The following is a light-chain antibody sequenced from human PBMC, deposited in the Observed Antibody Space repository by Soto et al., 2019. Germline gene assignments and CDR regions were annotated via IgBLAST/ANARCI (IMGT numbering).Light chain of an antibody. CDR2: GAS. CDR1: QSVGGC. J-gene: IGKJ5*01. Sequence: EIVLTQSPATLSLSPGERVTLSSTASQSVGGCLAWYQQKPGQAPRLLIYGASTRATGIPARFSGSGSGTDFTLTISSLEPEDFAVYYCHQRQYRPPITFGQGTRLEIK. CDR3: HQRQYRPPIT. V-gene: IGKV3-11*01.